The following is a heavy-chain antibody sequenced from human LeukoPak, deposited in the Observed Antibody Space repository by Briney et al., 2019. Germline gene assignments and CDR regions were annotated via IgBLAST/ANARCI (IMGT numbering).Heavy chain of an antibody. CDR2: INPNSGGT. D-gene: IGHD6-25*01. CDR1: GYTFTGYY. V-gene: IGHV1-2*02. Sequence: ASVKVSCKASGYTFTGYYMHWVRQAPGQGLEWMGWINPNSGGTNYAQKFQGRVTMTRDTSISTAYMELSRLRSDDTAVYYCARVPFRRTSGFDPWGQGTLVTVSS. J-gene: IGHJ5*02. CDR3: ARVPFRRTSGFDP.